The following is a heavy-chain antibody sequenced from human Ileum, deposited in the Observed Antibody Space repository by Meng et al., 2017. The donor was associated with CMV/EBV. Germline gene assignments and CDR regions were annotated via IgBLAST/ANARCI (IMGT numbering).Heavy chain of an antibody. CDR2: ISVTDGIT. D-gene: IGHD6-19*01. J-gene: IGHJ4*02. Sequence: CADSGFIFSNYAMTWVRQAPGKGLEWVSTISVTDGITYYADSVKGRFTISRDNSRNTLYLQINSLRPDDTAVYYCATRDGQWLVPFHFWGQGALVTVSS. V-gene: IGHV3-23*01. CDR3: ATRDGQWLVPFHF. CDR1: GFIFSNYA.